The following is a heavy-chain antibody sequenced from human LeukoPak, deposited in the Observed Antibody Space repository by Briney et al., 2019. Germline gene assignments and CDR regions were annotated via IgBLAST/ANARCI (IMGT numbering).Heavy chain of an antibody. Sequence: HPGGSLRLSCAASGFTFSSYWMHWVRQAPGKGLVWDSRINSDGSSTSYADSVKGRFTISRDNAKNTLYLQMNSLRAEDTAVYYCARAFGMPSDYWGQGTLVTVSS. J-gene: IGHJ4*02. CDR1: GFTFSSYW. D-gene: IGHD2-2*01. V-gene: IGHV3-74*01. CDR2: INSDGSST. CDR3: ARAFGMPSDY.